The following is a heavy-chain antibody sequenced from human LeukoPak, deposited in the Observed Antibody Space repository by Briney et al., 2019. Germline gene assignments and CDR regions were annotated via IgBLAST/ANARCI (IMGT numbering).Heavy chain of an antibody. D-gene: IGHD4-17*01. CDR3: AIELATVTTMPFDY. V-gene: IGHV3-21*01. Sequence: GGSLRLSCAASGFTFSSYSMNWVRQAPGKGLEWVSSISSSSSYIYYADSVKGRFTISRDNAKNSLYLQMNSLRAEDTAVYYCAIELATVTTMPFDYWGQGTLVTVSS. CDR2: ISSSSSYI. J-gene: IGHJ4*02. CDR1: GFTFSSYS.